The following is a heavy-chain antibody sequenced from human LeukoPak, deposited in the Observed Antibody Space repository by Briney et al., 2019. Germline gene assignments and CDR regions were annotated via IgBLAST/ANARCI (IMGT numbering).Heavy chain of an antibody. J-gene: IGHJ4*02. CDR2: IYYSGST. CDR3: ARETSLAGFASGLGFNY. V-gene: IGHV4-4*02. Sequence: SGTLSLTCAVSGGSISSSNWWSWVRQPPGKGLEWIGSIYYSGSTYYNPSLKSRVTISVDTSKNQFSLKLTSVTAADTATYYCARETSLAGFASGLGFNYWGQGILVTVSS. CDR1: GGSISSSNW. D-gene: IGHD6-19*01.